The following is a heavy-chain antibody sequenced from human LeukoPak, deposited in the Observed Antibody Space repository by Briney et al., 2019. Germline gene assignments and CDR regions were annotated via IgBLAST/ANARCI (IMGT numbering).Heavy chain of an antibody. J-gene: IGHJ6*02. V-gene: IGHV6-1*01. CDR2: TYYRSKWYN. CDR3: AREGVVVETYYYGMDV. Sequence: SQTLSLTCAISGDSVSSNSAAWNWIRHSPSRGLEWLGRTYYRSKWYNDYAVSVKSRITINPDTSKNQFSLQLNSVTPEDTAVYYCAREGVVVETYYYGMDVWGQGTTVTVSS. CDR1: GDSVSSNSAA. D-gene: IGHD2-15*01.